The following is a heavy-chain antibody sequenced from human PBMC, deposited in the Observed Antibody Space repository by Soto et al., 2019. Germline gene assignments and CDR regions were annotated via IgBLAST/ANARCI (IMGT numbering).Heavy chain of an antibody. CDR3: ARQPGYSSGWSDAYYYYYGMDV. CDR1: GFTFSSYA. V-gene: IGHV3-23*01. J-gene: IGHJ6*02. CDR2: ISGSGGST. D-gene: IGHD6-19*01. Sequence: GGSLRLSCAASGFTFSSYAMSWVRQAPGKGLEWVSAISGSGGSTYYADSVKGRFTISRDNSKNTLYLQMNSLRAEDTAVYYCARQPGYSSGWSDAYYYYYGMDVWGQGTTVTVSS.